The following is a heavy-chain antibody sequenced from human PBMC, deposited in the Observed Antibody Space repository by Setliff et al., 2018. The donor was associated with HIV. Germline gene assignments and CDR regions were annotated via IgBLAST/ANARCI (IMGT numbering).Heavy chain of an antibody. CDR3: ARWGDGYNSYDS. J-gene: IGHJ4*02. CDR2: IHYTGIS. D-gene: IGHD5-12*01. Sequence: SETLSLTCAVSGYAISSGYYWGWIRRPPGKGLEWIGNIHYTGISDINPSLKRRATISLDRPKIQFSLKLTSVTAADTAVYYCARWGDGYNSYDSWGQGTLVTVSS. V-gene: IGHV4-38-2*01. CDR1: GYAISSGYY.